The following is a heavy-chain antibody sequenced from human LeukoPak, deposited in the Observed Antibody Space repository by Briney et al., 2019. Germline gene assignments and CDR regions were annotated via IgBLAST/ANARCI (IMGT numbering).Heavy chain of an antibody. V-gene: IGHV5-51*01. J-gene: IGHJ4*02. CDR3: ARSPYFGSGAHGDY. CDR2: IYPGDSDT. Sequence: GESLKISGKGSGXSFTTYWIGWVRQMPGKGLEWMGLIYPGDSDTRYSPSFQGQDTISADKSISTAYLQWSSLKASDTAMYYCARSPYFGSGAHGDYWGQGTLATVSS. D-gene: IGHD3-10*01. CDR1: GXSFTTYW.